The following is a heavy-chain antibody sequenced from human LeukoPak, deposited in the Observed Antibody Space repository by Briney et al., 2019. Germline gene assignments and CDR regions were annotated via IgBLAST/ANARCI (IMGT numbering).Heavy chain of an antibody. CDR1: GFTLSSYW. J-gene: IGHJ3*02. Sequence: GGSLRLSCEASGFTLSSYWMHWVRQAPGKGLVWDSRINPDGSTTSYADSVKGRFTISRDNAKNTLYLQMHSLRAEDTAVYYCARDLWYYASGRYWHTFDIWGQGTMVTVSS. CDR3: ARDLWYYASGRYWHTFDI. V-gene: IGHV3-74*01. D-gene: IGHD3-10*01. CDR2: INPDGSTT.